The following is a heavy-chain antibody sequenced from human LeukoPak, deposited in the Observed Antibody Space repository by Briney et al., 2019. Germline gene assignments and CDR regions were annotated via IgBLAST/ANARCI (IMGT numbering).Heavy chain of an antibody. CDR1: GFTFSNYA. CDR2: INGRGYST. D-gene: IGHD2-8*02. J-gene: IGHJ3*02. V-gene: IGHV3-23*01. CDR3: AKGPLVTFDI. Sequence: GGSLRLSCAASGFTFSNYAMNWVRQAPGKGLEWVSGINGRGYSTYYAGSVKGRFTISRDNSKNTLYLQMNSLRAEDTAVYYCAKGPLVTFDIWGQGTMVTVSS.